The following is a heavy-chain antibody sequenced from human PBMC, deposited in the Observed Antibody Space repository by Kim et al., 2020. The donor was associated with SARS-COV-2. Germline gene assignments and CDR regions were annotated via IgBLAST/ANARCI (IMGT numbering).Heavy chain of an antibody. CDR1: GFTFSSYA. J-gene: IGHJ4*02. Sequence: GGSLRLSCAASGFTFSSYAMSWVRQAPGKGLEWVSTISGSGGNTYHADSVRCRFTISRDNSNKTLYLQMNSLRAEDTALYYCAKGRSGSPPAALNYWGQGTLVTVSS. CDR3: AKGRSGSPPAALNY. D-gene: IGHD1-26*01. CDR2: ISGSGGNT. V-gene: IGHV3-23*01.